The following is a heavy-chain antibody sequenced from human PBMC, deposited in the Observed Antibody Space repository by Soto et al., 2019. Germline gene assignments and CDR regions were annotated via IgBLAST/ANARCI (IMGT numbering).Heavy chain of an antibody. CDR1: GYIFTGYY. Sequence: GFPVKVSSMASGYIFTGYYMHCVRKAPGQRLEWMGWINPNSGDTNYTQKFQGWVTMTRDTSISTAYMELSRLRSDDTAVYYCATSRISIAVAGETEYYFDYWGQGTPVTVSS. CDR3: ATSRISIAVAGETEYYFDY. CDR2: INPNSGDT. D-gene: IGHD6-19*01. V-gene: IGHV1-2*04. J-gene: IGHJ4*02.